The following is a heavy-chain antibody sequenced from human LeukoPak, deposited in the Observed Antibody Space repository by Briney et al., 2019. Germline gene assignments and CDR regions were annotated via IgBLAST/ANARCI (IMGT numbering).Heavy chain of an antibody. CDR3: AKGGYTSHYDY. D-gene: IGHD5-12*01. Sequence: GGSLRLSCAASGFTFSSYALTWVRQASGKGLQWVSTIRATAGTTYYTDSVKGRFTISRDNSKNTVFLQMNSLRAEDTAVYYCAKGGYTSHYDYWGQGILVTVSS. J-gene: IGHJ4*02. CDR2: IRATAGTT. V-gene: IGHV3-23*01. CDR1: GFTFSSYA.